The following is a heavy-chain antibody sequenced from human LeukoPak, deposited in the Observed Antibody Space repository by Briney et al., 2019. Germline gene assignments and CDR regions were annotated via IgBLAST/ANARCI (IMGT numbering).Heavy chain of an antibody. CDR1: GYTFTGYF. CDR3: ARDDPLSGWGLDP. J-gene: IGHJ5*02. D-gene: IGHD6-19*01. CDR2: INPDSGVT. V-gene: IGHV1-2*02. Sequence: ASLTVSCKASGYTFTGYFMHWVRQAPGQGPEWMGWINPDSGVTTYAQNFRGRATMTSDTSISTVYMELSGLTSDDTAIYYCARDDPLSGWGLDPWGQGTLVTVSS.